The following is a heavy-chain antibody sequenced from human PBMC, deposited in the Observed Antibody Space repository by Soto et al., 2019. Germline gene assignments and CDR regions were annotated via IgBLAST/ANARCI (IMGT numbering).Heavy chain of an antibody. J-gene: IGHJ4*02. Sequence: SETLSLSCTVSGGSTSNSIYYWTWVRQPPGQGLEWIGEIYRTGSTNYNPSLKSRVTISLDKSENQFSLKVTSLTAADTAVYYCASRDPGTSVDYWGQGTLVTVSS. CDR1: GGSTSNSIYY. V-gene: IGHV4-4*02. CDR3: ASRDPGTSVDY. CDR2: IYRTGST. D-gene: IGHD1-7*01.